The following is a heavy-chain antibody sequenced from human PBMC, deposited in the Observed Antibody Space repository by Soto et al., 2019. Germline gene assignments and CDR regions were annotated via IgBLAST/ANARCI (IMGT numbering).Heavy chain of an antibody. V-gene: IGHV1-46*01. J-gene: IGHJ4*02. Sequence: QVQLVQFGAEVKKPGDSLSVSCKASGYTFTHYYIHWVRQAPGQGLEWMGIINPNGGITTYAQKFRAGFTMTRDTSTSTVYLELSSLRSEDAAIYYCATSVNSAMAFDYWGQGTLVTVSS. CDR3: ATSVNSAMAFDY. CDR2: INPNGGIT. D-gene: IGHD5-18*01. CDR1: GYTFTHYY.